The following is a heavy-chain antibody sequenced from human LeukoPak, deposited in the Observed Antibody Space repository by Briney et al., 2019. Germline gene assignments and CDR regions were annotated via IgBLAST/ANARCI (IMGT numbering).Heavy chain of an antibody. CDR2: ISSTGGSV. D-gene: IGHD3-22*01. J-gene: IGHJ4*02. V-gene: IGHV3-48*03. Sequence: GGSLRLSCAASGFTFSSYEMNWVRQAPGKGLEWVSYISSTGGSVYYVDSVKGRFTISRDNAKNSLSLQMNSLRVEDTALYYCARGYYTDPADFWGQGTLVTVSS. CDR3: ARGYYTDPADF. CDR1: GFTFSSYE.